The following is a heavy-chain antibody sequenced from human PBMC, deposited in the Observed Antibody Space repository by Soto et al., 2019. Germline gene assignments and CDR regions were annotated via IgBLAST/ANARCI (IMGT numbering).Heavy chain of an antibody. CDR1: GFTFDDYA. Sequence: GGSLRLSCAASGFTFDDYAMHWVRQALGKGLEWVSGISWNSGSIGYADSVKGRFTISRDNAKNSLYLQMNSLRAEDTALYYCARAIFGVVALNMDFDYWGQGTLVTVSS. V-gene: IGHV3-9*01. J-gene: IGHJ4*02. CDR2: ISWNSGSI. CDR3: ARAIFGVVALNMDFDY. D-gene: IGHD3-3*01.